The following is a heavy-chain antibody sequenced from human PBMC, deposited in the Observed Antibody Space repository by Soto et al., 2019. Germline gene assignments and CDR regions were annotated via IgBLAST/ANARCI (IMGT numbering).Heavy chain of an antibody. V-gene: IGHV5-10-1*03. CDR3: ARGIGSSSWSTGLGMVYYGMDV. J-gene: IGHJ6*02. D-gene: IGHD6-13*01. CDR1: GYSFTNYW. CDR2: IDPSDSYT. Sequence: VQLVQSGAEVKKPGESLRISCKGSGYSFTNYWISWVRQMPGKGLEWMGRIDPSDSYTDYSPSFQGHVTMSVDKAISTAYMQWGSLKASDTAMYYCARGIGSSSWSTGLGMVYYGMDVWAQGTTVTVSS.